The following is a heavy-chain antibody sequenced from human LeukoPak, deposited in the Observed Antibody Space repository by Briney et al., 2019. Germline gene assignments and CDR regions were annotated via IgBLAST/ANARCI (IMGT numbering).Heavy chain of an antibody. CDR1: GYTFTGHY. CDR2: IHAGSGDT. V-gene: IGHV1-2*02. D-gene: IGHD7-27*01. CDR3: ARDENWGPDY. Sequence: ASVKVSCKASGYTFTGHYMHWVRQAPGQGLEWMGWIHAGSGDTNYAQKFQGRFTMTRDTSINTLYMELNRLTSDDTAVYFCARDENWGPDYWGQGTLVTASS. J-gene: IGHJ4*02.